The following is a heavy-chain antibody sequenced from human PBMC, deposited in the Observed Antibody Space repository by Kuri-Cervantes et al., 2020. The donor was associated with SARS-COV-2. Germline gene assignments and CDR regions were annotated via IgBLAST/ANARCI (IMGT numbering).Heavy chain of an antibody. CDR2: IYYSGST. V-gene: IGHV4-59*08. J-gene: IGHJ3*01. CDR1: GGSISSYY. D-gene: IGHD3-3*01. Sequence: ESLKISCTVSGGSISSYYWSWIRQPPGKGLEWIGYIYYSGSTNYSPSLKSRVTISVDTSKNQFSLMLTSVTAADTAVYYCVRIPPGHITVFGVVIPAAFDVWGQGTMVTVSS. CDR3: VRIPPGHITVFGVVIPAAFDV.